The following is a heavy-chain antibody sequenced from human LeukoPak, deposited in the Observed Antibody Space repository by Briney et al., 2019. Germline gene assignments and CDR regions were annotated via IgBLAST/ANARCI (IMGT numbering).Heavy chain of an antibody. CDR2: INPSGGST. CDR1: GYTFTSYY. V-gene: IGHV1-46*01. Sequence: ASVKVSCKASGYTFTSYYMHWVRQAPGQGLEWMGIINPSGGSTSYAQKFQGRVTMTRDMSTSTVYMELSRLRSDDTAVYYCAREPRCSSTSCYTRLFDYWGQGTLVTVSS. CDR3: AREPRCSSTSCYTRLFDY. J-gene: IGHJ4*02. D-gene: IGHD2-2*02.